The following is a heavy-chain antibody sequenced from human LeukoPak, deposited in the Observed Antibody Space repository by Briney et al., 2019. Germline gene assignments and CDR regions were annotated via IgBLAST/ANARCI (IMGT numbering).Heavy chain of an antibody. V-gene: IGHV3-23*03. CDR2: LCCGGSSGVST. CDR1: GFTFSSYA. Sequence: QPGGSLRLSCAASGFTFSSYAMTWVRQAPGKGLDWVSGLCCGGSSGVSTYYADSVNRRFTISRDHSMNTQYLHMNRVRAGDTLLYYCTKGPLRGVTKGAIDFWSQGTLVTVSS. CDR3: TKGPLRGVTKGAIDF. J-gene: IGHJ4*02. D-gene: IGHD3-10*01.